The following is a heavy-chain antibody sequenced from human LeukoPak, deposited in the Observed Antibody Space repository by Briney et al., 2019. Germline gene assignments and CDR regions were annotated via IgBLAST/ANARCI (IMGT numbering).Heavy chain of an antibody. V-gene: IGHV1-24*01. CDR2: FDPEDGET. D-gene: IGHD6-13*01. J-gene: IGHJ4*02. Sequence: GASVKVSCKVSGYTLTELSMHWVRQAPGKGLEWMGGFDPEDGETIYAQKFQGRVTMTEDTSTDTAYMELSSLRSEDTAVYYCATVIGYSSSRTFDYWGQGTLVTVSS. CDR1: GYTLTELS. CDR3: ATVIGYSSSRTFDY.